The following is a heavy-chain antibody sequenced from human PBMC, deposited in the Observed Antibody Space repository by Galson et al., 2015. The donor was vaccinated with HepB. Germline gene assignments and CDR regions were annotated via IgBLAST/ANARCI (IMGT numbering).Heavy chain of an antibody. CDR3: ARPRYSSGWYEAGAFDI. V-gene: IGHV5-51*01. J-gene: IGHJ3*02. Sequence: QSGAEVKKPGESLKISCKGSGYSFTSYWIGWVRQMPGKGLEWMGIIYPGDSDTRYSPSFQGQVTISADKSISTAYLQWSSLKASDTAMYYCARPRYSSGWYEAGAFDIWGQGTMVTVSS. CDR2: IYPGDSDT. CDR1: GYSFTSYW. D-gene: IGHD6-19*01.